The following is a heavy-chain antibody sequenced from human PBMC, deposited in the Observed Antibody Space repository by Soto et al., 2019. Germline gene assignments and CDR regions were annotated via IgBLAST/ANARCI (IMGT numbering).Heavy chain of an antibody. D-gene: IGHD6-19*01. Sequence: QVQLVQSGAEVKKPGASVKVSCKASGYTFTTYGITWVRQAPGQGLEWMGWISAYNGNTNYAQKFQGRVTMTTDTSTTTAYMELRSLRSDDTAVYYCARPSLAVAGERNWFDPWGQGTLVTVSS. J-gene: IGHJ5*02. V-gene: IGHV1-18*01. CDR3: ARPSLAVAGERNWFDP. CDR2: ISAYNGNT. CDR1: GYTFTTYG.